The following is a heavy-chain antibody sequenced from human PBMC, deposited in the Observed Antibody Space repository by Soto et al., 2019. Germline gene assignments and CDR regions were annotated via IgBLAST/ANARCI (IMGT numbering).Heavy chain of an antibody. V-gene: IGHV5-51*01. Sequence: GESLKISCKGSGYSFTSYWIGWVRQMPGKGLEWMGIIYPGDSDTRYSPSFQGQVTISADKSISTAYLQWSSLKASDTAMYYCARAVHGELWLSDYYYDVMDVWGQGTTVTVSS. CDR2: IYPGDSDT. J-gene: IGHJ6*02. CDR3: ARAVHGELWLSDYYYDVMDV. D-gene: IGHD5-18*01. CDR1: GYSFTSYW.